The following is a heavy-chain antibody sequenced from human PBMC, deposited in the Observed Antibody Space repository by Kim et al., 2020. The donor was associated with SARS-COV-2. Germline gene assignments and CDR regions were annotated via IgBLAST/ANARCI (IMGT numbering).Heavy chain of an antibody. J-gene: IGHJ6*03. CDR1: GYTFTSYG. CDR2: ISAYNGNT. D-gene: IGHD3-3*01. CDR3: ARNKARFSGDYYYMDV. V-gene: IGHV1-18*01. Sequence: ASVKVSCKASGYTFTSYGISWVRQAPGQGLEWMGWISAYNGNTNYAQKLQGRVTMTTDTSTSTAYMELRSLRSDDTAVYYCARNKARFSGDYYYMDVWGKGTTVTVSS.